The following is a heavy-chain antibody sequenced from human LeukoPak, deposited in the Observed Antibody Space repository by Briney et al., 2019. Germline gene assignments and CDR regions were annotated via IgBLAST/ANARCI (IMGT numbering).Heavy chain of an antibody. V-gene: IGHV3-7*03. CDR2: IKQDGSEE. CDR1: GFTFSNFW. Sequence: GGSLRLSCAASGFTFSNFWMSWVRQAPGKGLEWVANIKQDGSEEYYVDSVKGRFTISRDNAKNSLYLQMNSLRAEDTALYYCAKDMSVARIGYYFDYWGQGTLVTVSS. J-gene: IGHJ4*02. D-gene: IGHD2-15*01. CDR3: AKDMSVARIGYYFDY.